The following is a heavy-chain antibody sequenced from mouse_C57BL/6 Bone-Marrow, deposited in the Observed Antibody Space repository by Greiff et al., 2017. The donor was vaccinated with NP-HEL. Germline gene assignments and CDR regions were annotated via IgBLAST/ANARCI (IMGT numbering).Heavy chain of an antibody. CDR3: ARSRKTGTDV. CDR1: GYTFTSYW. V-gene: IGHV1-69*01. Sequence: QVQLQQPGAELVMPGASVKLSCKASGYTFTSYWMHWVKQRPGQGLEWIGEIEPSDSYTNYNQKFKGKSTLTVDKSSSTAYMQLSSLTSEDSAVYYCARSRKTGTDVWGTGTTVTVSS. CDR2: IEPSDSYT. D-gene: IGHD4-1*01. J-gene: IGHJ1*03.